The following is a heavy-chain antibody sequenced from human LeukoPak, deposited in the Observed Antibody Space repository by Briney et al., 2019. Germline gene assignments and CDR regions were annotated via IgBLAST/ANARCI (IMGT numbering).Heavy chain of an antibody. J-gene: IGHJ4*02. CDR1: GYTFTSYD. CDR2: MNPNSGNT. Sequence: ASVKVSCKASGYTFTSYDINWVRQVTGQGLEWMGWMNPNSGNTGYAQKFQGRVTMTRNTSISTAYMELSSLRSEDTAVYYCARKPLFRGHYFDYWGQGTLVTVSS. D-gene: IGHD3-16*01. V-gene: IGHV1-8*01. CDR3: ARKPLFRGHYFDY.